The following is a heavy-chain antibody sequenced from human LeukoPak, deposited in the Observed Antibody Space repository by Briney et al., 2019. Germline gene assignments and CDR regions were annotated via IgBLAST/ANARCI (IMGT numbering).Heavy chain of an antibody. CDR2: INPNSGGT. J-gene: IGHJ4*02. D-gene: IGHD1-26*01. V-gene: IGHV1-2*02. CDR3: ARERKWELLPFDY. Sequence: ASVKVSCKASGYTFTGYYMHWVRQAPGQGLEWMGWINPNSGGTNYAQKFQGRVTMTRDTSISTAYMELSRLRSDDTAVYYCARERKWELLPFDYWGQGTLVTVSS. CDR1: GYTFTGYY.